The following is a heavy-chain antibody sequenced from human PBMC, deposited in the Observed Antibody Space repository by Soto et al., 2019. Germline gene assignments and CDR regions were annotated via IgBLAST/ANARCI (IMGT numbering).Heavy chain of an antibody. CDR3: ARCSSEYSSPHFDY. J-gene: IGHJ4*02. D-gene: IGHD6-6*01. Sequence: ALETLSLTCTVSGGSISSYYWGWSRQPPGKGLEWIGYIYYSGSTNYNPSLKSRVTISVDTSKNQFSLKLSSVTAADTAVYYCARCSSEYSSPHFDYWGQGTLVTVS. CDR1: GGSISSYY. V-gene: IGHV4-59*01. CDR2: IYYSGST.